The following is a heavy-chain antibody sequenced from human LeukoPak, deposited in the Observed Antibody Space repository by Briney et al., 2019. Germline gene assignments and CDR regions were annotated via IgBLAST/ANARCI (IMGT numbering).Heavy chain of an antibody. Sequence: SETLSLTCTVSGGSINNYYWSWIRQRPGQGLQWIAYIYYSGSTSYNPSLKSRVTISVDTSKNQSSLKLRSVTAADTAVYYCARHLDGGNYPLEFWGQGTLVTVSS. D-gene: IGHD3-16*02. CDR2: IYYSGST. CDR3: ARHLDGGNYPLEF. V-gene: IGHV4-59*08. J-gene: IGHJ4*02. CDR1: GGSINNYY.